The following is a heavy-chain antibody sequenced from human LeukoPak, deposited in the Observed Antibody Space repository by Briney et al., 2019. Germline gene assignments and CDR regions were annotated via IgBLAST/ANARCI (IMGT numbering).Heavy chain of an antibody. V-gene: IGHV4-61*01. CDR1: GGSISSSSYY. Sequence: PSETLSLTCTVSGGSISSSSYYWSWIRQPPGKGLEWIGYIYYSGSTNYNPSLKSRVTISVDTSKNQFSLKLSSVTAADTAVYYCARVGSSHYYYYGMDVWGQGTTVTVSS. CDR2: IYYSGST. D-gene: IGHD3-10*01. CDR3: ARVGSSHYYYYGMDV. J-gene: IGHJ6*02.